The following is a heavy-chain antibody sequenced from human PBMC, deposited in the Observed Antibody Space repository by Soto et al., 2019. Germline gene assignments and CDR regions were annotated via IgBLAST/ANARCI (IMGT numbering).Heavy chain of an antibody. V-gene: IGHV4-59*08. CDR2: IYYSGST. CDR3: ARSNHYYGSGSYLDWFDP. CDR1: GGSISSYY. D-gene: IGHD3-10*01. Sequence: SETLSLTCTVSGGSISSYYWSWIRQPPGKGLEWIGYIYYSGSTNYNPSLKSRVTISVDTSKNQFSLKLSSVTAADTAVYYCARSNHYYGSGSYLDWFDPWGQGTLVTVSS. J-gene: IGHJ5*02.